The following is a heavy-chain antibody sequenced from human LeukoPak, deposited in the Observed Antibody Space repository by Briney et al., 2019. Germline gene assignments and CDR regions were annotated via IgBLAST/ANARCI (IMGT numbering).Heavy chain of an antibody. CDR3: AREGCSGGSCYYYYYYYMDV. CDR2: IYTSGST. Sequence: SETLSLTCTVSGGSISSYYWSWIRQPAGKGLEWIGHIYTSGSTNYNPSLKSRVTMSVDTSKNQFSLKLSSVTAADTAVYYCAREGCSGGSCYYYYYYYMDVWGKGTTVTVSS. D-gene: IGHD2-15*01. V-gene: IGHV4-4*07. J-gene: IGHJ6*03. CDR1: GGSISSYY.